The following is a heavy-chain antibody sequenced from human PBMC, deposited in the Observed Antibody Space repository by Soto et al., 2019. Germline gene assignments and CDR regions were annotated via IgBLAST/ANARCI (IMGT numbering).Heavy chain of an antibody. Sequence: PSETLSLTCSFSGDSVTSHYLTWIRQSPEKGLEWIGYIHYTGISNYNPSLKSRLTISVDTSKNQFTLQLTSVTVEDTAVYYCARQLPTAMEPVFLDPTYDYWGQGSLVTVCS. CDR3: ARQLPTAMEPVFLDPTYDY. V-gene: IGHV4-59*08. CDR1: GDSVTSHY. CDR2: IHYTGIS. D-gene: IGHD3-3*01. J-gene: IGHJ4*02.